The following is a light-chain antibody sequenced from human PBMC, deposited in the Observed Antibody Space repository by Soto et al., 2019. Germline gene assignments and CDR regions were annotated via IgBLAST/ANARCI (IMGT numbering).Light chain of an antibody. CDR1: QSIGRY. Sequence: DIHMTQSPSSLSASVGDGVTITCRASQSIGRYLNWYQQRPGRTPSLLIYGASILQSGVPSRFSGSGSGTDFTLTITSLQPEDFGTYYCQPSYSAPSNFGQGTNLNIK. V-gene: IGKV1-39*01. J-gene: IGKJ2*01. CDR2: GAS. CDR3: QPSYSAPSN.